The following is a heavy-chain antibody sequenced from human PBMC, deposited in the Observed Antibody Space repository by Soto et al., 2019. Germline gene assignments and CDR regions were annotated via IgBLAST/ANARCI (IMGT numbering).Heavy chain of an antibody. J-gene: IGHJ4*02. V-gene: IGHV2-5*01. CDR3: AHRPTSTDDFYFDY. Sequence: QITLTESGPTLVTPTQTLTLPCSFSGFSLTTSGVAVGWFRQPPGKAPEWLALFYWNDDKRYSPSLRSRLTVTGDSSKNQVVLTLANVDPVDSGTYYCAHRPTSTDDFYFDYWGQGTLVTVSS. D-gene: IGHD2-21*02. CDR2: FYWNDDK. CDR1: GFSLTTSGVA.